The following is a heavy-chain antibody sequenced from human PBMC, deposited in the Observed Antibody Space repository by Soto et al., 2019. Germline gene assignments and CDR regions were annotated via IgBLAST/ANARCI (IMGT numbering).Heavy chain of an antibody. CDR3: AKERDWEFVY. D-gene: IGHD1-26*01. Sequence: GGSLRLSCAASGFTFSSYGMHWGRQDPGKGLQWVAVISYDRSNKYYAYSVKGRFTISRDNSKNTLYLQMNSLRAEGTAVYYCAKERDWEFVYWGQGTLVTVS. V-gene: IGHV3-30*18. CDR2: ISYDRSNK. J-gene: IGHJ4*02. CDR1: GFTFSSYG.